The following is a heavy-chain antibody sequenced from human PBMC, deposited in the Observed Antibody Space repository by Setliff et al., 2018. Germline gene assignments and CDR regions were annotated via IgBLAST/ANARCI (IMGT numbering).Heavy chain of an antibody. V-gene: IGHV1-3*01. CDR1: GYTFTSYG. Sequence: ASVKVSCKASGYTFTSYGISWVRQAPGQRLEWMGWINPDNGNTKYSQQFQGRVTITRDTSANTAYMELSSLRSEDTAVYYCARQVYCSSLGCQFYSFYMDVWGKGTTVTVSS. D-gene: IGHD2-2*01. J-gene: IGHJ6*03. CDR2: INPDNGNT. CDR3: ARQVYCSSLGCQFYSFYMDV.